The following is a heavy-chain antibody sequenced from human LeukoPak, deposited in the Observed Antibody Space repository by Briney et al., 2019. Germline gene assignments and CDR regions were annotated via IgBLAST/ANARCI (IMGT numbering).Heavy chain of an antibody. V-gene: IGHV4-31*01. CDR1: GGSISSGDYY. D-gene: IGHD1-26*01. Sequence: SQTLSLTCTVAGGSISSGDYYWTWIRQHPGMGLEWIGYIYYNGGTYYNPSLKSQVTISADTSKNQFSLKLTSVTGADTAMYYCVRSRNSEQYSFDYWGQGVLVTVSS. CDR2: IYYNGGT. CDR3: VRSRNSEQYSFDY. J-gene: IGHJ4*02.